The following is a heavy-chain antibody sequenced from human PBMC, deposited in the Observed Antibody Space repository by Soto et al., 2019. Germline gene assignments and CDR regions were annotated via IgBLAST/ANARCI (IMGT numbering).Heavy chain of an antibody. D-gene: IGHD2-8*01. CDR3: AREGALLMVYATFDY. CDR2: IKQDGSEK. V-gene: IGHV3-7*01. CDR1: GFTFSSYW. Sequence: EVQLVESGGGLVQPGGSLRLSCAASGFTFSSYWMSWVRQAPGKGLEWVANIKQDGSEKYYVDSVKGGFTISRDNAKNSLYLQMNSLRAEDTAVYYCAREGALLMVYATFDYWGQGTLVTVSS. J-gene: IGHJ4*02.